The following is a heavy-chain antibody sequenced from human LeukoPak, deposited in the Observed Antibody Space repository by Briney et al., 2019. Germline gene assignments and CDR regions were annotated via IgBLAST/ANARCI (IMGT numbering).Heavy chain of an antibody. Sequence: GRSLRLSCAASRFTFSSFAMSWVRQAPGKGLEWVSAISGSGSSPYYADSVKGRFTISRDNSKSTLYLQMNSLRAGDTAVYYCAKDSGPWGYCTTTSCYFAYWGQGALVTVSS. V-gene: IGHV3-23*01. CDR3: AKDSGPWGYCTTTSCYFAY. J-gene: IGHJ4*02. D-gene: IGHD2-2*01. CDR2: ISGSGSSP. CDR1: RFTFSSFA.